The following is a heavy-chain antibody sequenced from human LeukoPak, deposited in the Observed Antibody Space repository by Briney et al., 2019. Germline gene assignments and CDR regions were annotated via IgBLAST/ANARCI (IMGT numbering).Heavy chain of an antibody. D-gene: IGHD6-13*01. V-gene: IGHV3-23*01. Sequence: PGGSLRLSCAASGFTFSSYAMSWVRQAPGKGLEWVSAISGSGGSTYYADSVKGRFTISRDNSKNTLYLQMNSLRAEDTAVYYCAREGEAAGLPGYFDYWGQGTLVTVSS. CDR2: ISGSGGST. CDR1: GFTFSSYA. J-gene: IGHJ4*02. CDR3: AREGEAAGLPGYFDY.